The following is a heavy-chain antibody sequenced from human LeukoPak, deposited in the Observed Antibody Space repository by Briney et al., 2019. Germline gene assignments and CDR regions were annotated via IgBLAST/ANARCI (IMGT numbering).Heavy chain of an antibody. Sequence: GGSLRLSCAASGFIFSSHWMTWVGQVPGKGLEFVASIKQGGSEKYYADSVKGRFTISRDNAKKSLYLEMNNLRAEDTAVYYCATDGAGFDTWGQGVLVTVSS. CDR1: GFIFSSHW. CDR2: IKQGGSEK. CDR3: ATDGAGFDT. V-gene: IGHV3-7*03. J-gene: IGHJ5*02.